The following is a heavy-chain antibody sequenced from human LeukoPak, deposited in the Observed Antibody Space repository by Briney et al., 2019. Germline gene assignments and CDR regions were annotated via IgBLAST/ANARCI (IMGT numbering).Heavy chain of an antibody. CDR1: GGSISSGSYY. CDR2: IYTSGST. V-gene: IGHV4-61*02. J-gene: IGHJ4*02. Sequence: PSETLSLTCTVSGGSISSGSYYWSWIRQPAGKGLEWIGRIYTSGSTNYNPSLKSQVTISVDTSKNQFSLKLSSVTAADTAVYYCAEGVGCSSTSCYTLPLDYWGQGTLVTVSS. CDR3: AEGVGCSSTSCYTLPLDY. D-gene: IGHD2-2*02.